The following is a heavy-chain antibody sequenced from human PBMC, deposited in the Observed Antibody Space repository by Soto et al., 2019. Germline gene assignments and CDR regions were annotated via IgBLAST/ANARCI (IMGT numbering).Heavy chain of an antibody. J-gene: IGHJ3*01. Sequence: ASVKVSCKASGYTFNIYGITWVRQAPGQGLEWMGWIGGYNGDTNYAQKVQDRVTMTRDTSTSTAYMELRSLRSGDTALYYCARNSTSGRQCCCSWGRGTMFTVSS. CDR2: IGGYNGDT. CDR1: GYTFNIYG. CDR3: ARNSTSGRQCCCS. V-gene: IGHV1-18*01. D-gene: IGHD3-3*01.